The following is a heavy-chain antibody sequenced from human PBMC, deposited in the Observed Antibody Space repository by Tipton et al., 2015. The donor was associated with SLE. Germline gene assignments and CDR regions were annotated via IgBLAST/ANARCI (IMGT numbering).Heavy chain of an antibody. D-gene: IGHD5-24*01. CDR1: GSVFGGYW. V-gene: IGHV3-74*03. Sequence: SLRLSCAGSGSVFGGYWMHWVRQAPGKGLVWVSGVSFDGITTTYADSVKGRFTVSRDNAKNILYLQLNSLRGEDTAMYYCARAEGEVEMATIGAFDIWGQGTMVTVSS. CDR3: ARAEGEVEMATIGAFDI. J-gene: IGHJ3*02. CDR2: VSFDGITT.